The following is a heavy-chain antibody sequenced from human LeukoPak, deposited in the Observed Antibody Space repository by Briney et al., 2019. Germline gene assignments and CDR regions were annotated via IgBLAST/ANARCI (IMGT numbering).Heavy chain of an antibody. CDR3: ASRTLTTFDY. CDR1: GFTVSSNY. D-gene: IGHD2/OR15-2a*01. J-gene: IGHJ4*02. Sequence: GGSLRLSCAASGFTVSSNYMSWVRQAPGKGLEWISVIYSGGSTYYADSVKGRFTISRDNSKNTLNLHMNSVRAEDTAVYYCASRTLTTFDYWGQGTLVTVSS. V-gene: IGHV3-53*01. CDR2: IYSGGST.